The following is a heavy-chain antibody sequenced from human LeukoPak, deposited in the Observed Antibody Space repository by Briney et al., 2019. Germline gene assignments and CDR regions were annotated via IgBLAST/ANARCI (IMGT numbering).Heavy chain of an antibody. J-gene: IGHJ2*01. V-gene: IGHV4-34*01. D-gene: IGHD6-19*01. Sequence: SETLSLTCAVYGGSFSAYYWNWIRQPPGKGLEWIGEINHSGSTNYNPSLKSRVTISVDTSKNQFSLKLSSVTAADTAVYYCARHFSSGWPYYWYFDLWGRGTLVTVSS. CDR3: ARHFSSGWPYYWYFDL. CDR2: INHSGST. CDR1: GGSFSAYY.